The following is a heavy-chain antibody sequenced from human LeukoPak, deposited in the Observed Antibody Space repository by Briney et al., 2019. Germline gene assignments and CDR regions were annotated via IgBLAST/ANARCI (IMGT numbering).Heavy chain of an antibody. CDR3: ARDREDTWGSPGYSDL. J-gene: IGHJ2*01. Sequence: ASVKVSCKTSGYAFTGYYIHWVRQAPGQGLAWMGWINPKSRTTKFAQKFQGRVTMTRDTPIRTAYIELSSLRSDDTAVYYCARDREDTWGSPGYSDLWGRGTLVTVSS. V-gene: IGHV1-2*02. CDR1: GYAFTGYY. D-gene: IGHD7-27*01. CDR2: INPKSRTT.